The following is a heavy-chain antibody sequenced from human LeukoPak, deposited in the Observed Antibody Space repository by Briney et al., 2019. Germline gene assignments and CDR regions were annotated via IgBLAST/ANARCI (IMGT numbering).Heavy chain of an antibody. CDR2: ISSTSRTI. J-gene: IGHJ5*02. Sequence: GGSLRLSCAASGFTFSSYTMNWVRQAPGKGLEWVSYISSTSRTIYYAASVKGRFIISRDNAKNSLYLQMNSLRAEDTAVYYCARDRSVRSSIVVAGGFDPWGQGTLVTVSS. V-gene: IGHV3-48*01. CDR1: GFTFSSYT. CDR3: ARDRSVRSSIVVAGGFDP. D-gene: IGHD6-13*01.